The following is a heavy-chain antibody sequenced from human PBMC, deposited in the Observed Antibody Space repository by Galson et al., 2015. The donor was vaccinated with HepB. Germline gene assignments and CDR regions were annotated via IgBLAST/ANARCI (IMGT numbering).Heavy chain of an antibody. J-gene: IGHJ4*02. CDR1: GFTFSSYA. Sequence: SLRLSCAASGFTFSSYAMHWVRQAPGKGLEWVAVISYDGSNKYYADSVKGRFTISRDNSKNTLYLQMNSLRAEDTAVYYCARDGTRGSYGDYFDYWGQGTLVAVSS. CDR2: ISYDGSNK. D-gene: IGHD1-26*01. CDR3: ARDGTRGSYGDYFDY. V-gene: IGHV3-30*04.